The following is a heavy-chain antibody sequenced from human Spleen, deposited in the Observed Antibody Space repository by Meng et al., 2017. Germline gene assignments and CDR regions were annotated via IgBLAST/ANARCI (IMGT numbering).Heavy chain of an antibody. CDR3: VRFDSGYDLDAFDI. CDR1: GYTFTSYG. Sequence: ASVKVSCKASGYTFTSYGISWVRQAPGQGLEWMGWMNPNSGNTGYAQKFQGRVTMTRNTSISTAYMELSSLRSEDTAVYYCVRFDSGYDLDAFDIWGQGTMVTVSS. CDR2: MNPNSGNT. J-gene: IGHJ3*02. D-gene: IGHD5-12*01. V-gene: IGHV1-8*02.